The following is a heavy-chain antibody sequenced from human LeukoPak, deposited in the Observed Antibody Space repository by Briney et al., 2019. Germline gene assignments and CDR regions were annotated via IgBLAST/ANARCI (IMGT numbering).Heavy chain of an antibody. D-gene: IGHD3-10*01. CDR2: INHSGST. Sequence: PSETLSLTCAVYGGSFSGYYWSWIRQPPGKGLEWIGEINHSGSTNYNPSLKSRVTISVDTSKNQFFLKLSSVTAADKAVYYCPRLLLWFGEFRSYYFNYWGQGTLVTVSS. CDR1: GGSFSGYY. CDR3: PRLLLWFGEFRSYYFNY. J-gene: IGHJ4*02. V-gene: IGHV4-34*01.